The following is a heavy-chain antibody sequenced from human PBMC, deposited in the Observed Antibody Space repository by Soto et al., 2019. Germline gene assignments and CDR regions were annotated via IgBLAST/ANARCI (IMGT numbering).Heavy chain of an antibody. CDR1: GFTFSSYS. V-gene: IGHV3-48*01. D-gene: IGHD3-10*01. J-gene: IGHJ4*02. CDR3: ARDYYGSGSYYGFDY. Sequence: EVQLVESGGGLVQPRGSLRLSCAAAGFTFSSYSMNWVRQAPGKGLEWVSYISSSSSTIYYADSVKGRFTISRDNAKNSLYLQMNSLRAEDTAVYYCARDYYGSGSYYGFDYWGQGTLVTVSS. CDR2: ISSSSSTI.